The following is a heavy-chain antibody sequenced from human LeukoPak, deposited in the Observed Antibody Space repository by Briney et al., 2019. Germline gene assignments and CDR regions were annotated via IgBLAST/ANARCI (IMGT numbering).Heavy chain of an antibody. CDR1: GYSISSGY. J-gene: IGHJ5*02. V-gene: IGHV4-38-2*02. D-gene: IGHD1-1*01. CDR2: IYHSGTT. CDR3: ARDPATTFNWFDP. Sequence: SETLSLTCGVSGYSISSGYWAWIRQPPGKGLEWIASIYHSGTTYSNPSLQSRVTLSVDTSRNQFSLKLSAVTAADTAVYYCARDPATTFNWFDPWGQGTLVIVSS.